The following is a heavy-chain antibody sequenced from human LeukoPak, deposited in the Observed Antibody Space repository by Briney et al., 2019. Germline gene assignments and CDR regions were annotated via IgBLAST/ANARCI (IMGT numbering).Heavy chain of an antibody. CDR1: GFTFSSYA. J-gene: IGHJ4*02. D-gene: IGHD4-17*01. CDR3: AKRGPSTVITSYYFDY. Sequence: GGSLRLSCAASGFTFSSYAVSWVRQAPGKGLEWVSAINGSGDDTYYADSVKGRFTFSRDNSKNTLYLQMDSLRAEDTAVYFCAKRGPSTVITSYYFDYWGQGTLVTVSS. V-gene: IGHV3-23*01. CDR2: INGSGDDT.